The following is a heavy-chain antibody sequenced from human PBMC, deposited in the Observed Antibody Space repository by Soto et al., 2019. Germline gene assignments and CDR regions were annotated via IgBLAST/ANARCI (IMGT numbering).Heavy chain of an antibody. CDR1: GFTFNNYA. V-gene: IGHV3-23*01. J-gene: IGHJ4*02. D-gene: IGHD2-15*01. Sequence: EVQLLESGGGLIQPGGSLRLSCAASGFTFNNYAMSWVRQAPGKGLEWVSVISGSGDGTYYADSVKGRFTISRDNSKNTLYLHINSLKLEDTAVYYCAKDPGYCSFGRCSRVDYWGQGTLVTVSS. CDR3: AKDPGYCSFGRCSRVDY. CDR2: ISGSGDGT.